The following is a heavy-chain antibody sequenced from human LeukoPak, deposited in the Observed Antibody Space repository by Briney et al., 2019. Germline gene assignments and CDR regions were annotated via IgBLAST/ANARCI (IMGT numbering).Heavy chain of an antibody. J-gene: IGHJ5*02. D-gene: IGHD3-9*01. V-gene: IGHV1-24*01. CDR2: FAPEDGET. CDR1: GYTLTALS. CDR3: ATATYDILTGRNPNRFDP. Sequence: GASVKDSCKVSGYTLTALSMHWVRQAPGKGLEWIGGFAPEDGETIYAQKFQGRVTMTEDTSTDTAYMELSSLRSEDTAVYYWATATYDILTGRNPNRFDPWGQGTLVTVSS.